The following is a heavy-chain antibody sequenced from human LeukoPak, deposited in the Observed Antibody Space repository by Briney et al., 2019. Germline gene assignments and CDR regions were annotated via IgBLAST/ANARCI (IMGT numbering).Heavy chain of an antibody. V-gene: IGHV5-51*01. CDR3: AGEKYCSVASCFVVTDPFEY. J-gene: IGHJ4*02. CDR1: GYIFASYW. CDR2: IYPSDSDT. D-gene: IGHD2-15*01. Sequence: GESLKISCKAAGYIFASYWIGWVRQMPGKGLEWMGIIYPSDSDTRYSPSFQGQVTFSVDQSTNTAYLQWNTLRASHSAVYYCAGEKYCSVASCFVVTDPFEYWGQGTQVIVSS.